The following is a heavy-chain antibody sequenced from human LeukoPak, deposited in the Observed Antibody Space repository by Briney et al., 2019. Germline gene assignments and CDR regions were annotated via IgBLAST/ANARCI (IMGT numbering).Heavy chain of an antibody. Sequence: GRSLRLSCAASGFTFSSYGMHWVRQAPGKGLEWVAVIWYDGSNKYYADSVKGRFTISRDNSKNTLYLQMNSLRAEDTAEYYCARELGAYYYYGMDVWGQGTTVTVSS. CDR1: GFTFSSYG. CDR3: ARELGAYYYYGMDV. D-gene: IGHD7-27*01. V-gene: IGHV3-33*01. J-gene: IGHJ6*02. CDR2: IWYDGSNK.